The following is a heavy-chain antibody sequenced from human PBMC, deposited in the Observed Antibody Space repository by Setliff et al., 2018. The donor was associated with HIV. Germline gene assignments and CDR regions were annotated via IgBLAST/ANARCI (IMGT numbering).Heavy chain of an antibody. CDR3: ARWGRGSTSGFDY. J-gene: IGHJ4*02. D-gene: IGHD2-2*01. CDR1: GFTFSSYW. Sequence: GGSLRLSCAASGFTFSSYWVHWVRQTPRKGLMWVSRINTDGSDTSYADAVKGRFTISRDNAQDTLYLQMNSLRAEDTAMYYCARWGRGSTSGFDYWGQGTQVTVS. CDR2: INTDGSDT. V-gene: IGHV3-74*01.